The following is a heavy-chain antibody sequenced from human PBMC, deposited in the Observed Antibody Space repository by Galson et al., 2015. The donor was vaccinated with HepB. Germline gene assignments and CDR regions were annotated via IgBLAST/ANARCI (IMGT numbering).Heavy chain of an antibody. CDR1: GGTFSSNA. Sequence: SVKVSCKASGGTFSSNAINWVRQAPGQGLEWMGRIIPMLGIANYAQKFQGRVTITADKYTSTAYMELSSLRSEDTALYYCARGGFGELPRFDPWGQGTLVTVSS. J-gene: IGHJ5*02. V-gene: IGHV1-69*04. D-gene: IGHD3-10*01. CDR3: ARGGFGELPRFDP. CDR2: IIPMLGIA.